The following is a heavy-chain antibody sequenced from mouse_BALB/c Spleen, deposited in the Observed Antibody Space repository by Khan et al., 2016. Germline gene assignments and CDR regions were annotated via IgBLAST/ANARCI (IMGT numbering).Heavy chain of an antibody. J-gene: IGHJ3*01. CDR3: ARSGVRHWFPY. CDR1: GDSITSGY. D-gene: IGHD1-2*01. CDR2: ISYSDST. Sequence: EVELVESGPSLVKPSQTLSLTCSVTGDSITSGYWNWIRKFPGNKLEYMGYISYSDSTYYNPSLKSRLSITRDTSKNQFYLQLNSVTTEDTATYYCARSGVRHWFPYWGQGTLVTVSA. V-gene: IGHV3-8*02.